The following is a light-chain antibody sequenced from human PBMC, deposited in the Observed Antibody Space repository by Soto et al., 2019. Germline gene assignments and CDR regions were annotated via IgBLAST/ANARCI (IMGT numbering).Light chain of an antibody. V-gene: IGLV4-60*02. CDR3: ETWDSNTRV. J-gene: IGLJ2*01. CDR2: LEGSGSY. Sequence: QLVLTQSSSASASLGSSVKLTCTLSSWHSSYIIAWHHQQPGKAPRYLMKLEGSGSYNKGSGVPDRFSGSSSGADRYLTISNLQFEDEANYYCETWDSNTRVFGGGTKLTVL. CDR1: SWHSSYI.